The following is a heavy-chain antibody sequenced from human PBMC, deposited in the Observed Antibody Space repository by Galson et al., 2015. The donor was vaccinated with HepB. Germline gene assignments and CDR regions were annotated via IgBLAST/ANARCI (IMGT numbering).Heavy chain of an antibody. J-gene: IGHJ3*02. D-gene: IGHD6-25*01. CDR2: IYYSGST. CDR3: ARAVQSSALAFDI. Sequence: SETLSLTCTVSGGSISSYYWSWIRQPPGKGLEWIGYIYYSGSTNYNPSLKSRVTISVDTSKNQSSLKLSSVTAADTAVYYCARAVQSSALAFDIWGQGTMVTVSS. CDR1: GGSISSYY. V-gene: IGHV4-59*01.